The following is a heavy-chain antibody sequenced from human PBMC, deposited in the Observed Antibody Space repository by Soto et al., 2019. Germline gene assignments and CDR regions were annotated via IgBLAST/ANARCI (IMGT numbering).Heavy chain of an antibody. CDR1: GFSLSTTRVG. D-gene: IGHD6-19*01. CDR3: AHSLGAGLGYYCDY. CDR2: IYWDDDK. Sequence: QITLKESGPTLVKPTQTLTLTCTFSGFSLSTTRVGVGWIRQPPGKALEWLALIYWDDDKRYSPFLKSRLTIAKDTSKNRVVLTTTNMDPMDTATYCCAHSLGAGLGYYCDYWGQGTLDIVSS. J-gene: IGHJ4*02. V-gene: IGHV2-5*02.